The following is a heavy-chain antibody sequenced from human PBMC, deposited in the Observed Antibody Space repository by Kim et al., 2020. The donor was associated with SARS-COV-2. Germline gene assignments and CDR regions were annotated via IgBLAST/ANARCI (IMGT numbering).Heavy chain of an antibody. J-gene: IGHJ6*02. Sequence: GGSLRLSCAASGFTFSSYGMHWVRQAPGKGLEWVAVIWYDGSNKYYADSVKGRFTISRDNSKNTLYLQMNSLRAEDTAVYYCARDFSPALNYYYYGMDVWGQGTTVTVSS. CDR1: GFTFSSYG. D-gene: IGHD2-2*01. CDR3: ARDFSPALNYYYYGMDV. CDR2: IWYDGSNK. V-gene: IGHV3-33*01.